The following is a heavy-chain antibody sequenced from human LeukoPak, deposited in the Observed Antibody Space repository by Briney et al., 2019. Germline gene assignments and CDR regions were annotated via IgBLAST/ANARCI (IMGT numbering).Heavy chain of an antibody. D-gene: IGHD2/OR15-2a*01. V-gene: IGHV3-69-1*01. CDR1: GFTFSAYT. Sequence: GGSLRLSCAASGFTFSAYTMSWVRQAPGKGLEWVSSFTSSSSIYYADSVKGRFTISRDNAKNSLYLQLNSLRAEDTAVYYCARGWGFYYFDSWGQGTLVTVSS. CDR2: FTSSSSI. J-gene: IGHJ4*02. CDR3: ARGWGFYYFDS.